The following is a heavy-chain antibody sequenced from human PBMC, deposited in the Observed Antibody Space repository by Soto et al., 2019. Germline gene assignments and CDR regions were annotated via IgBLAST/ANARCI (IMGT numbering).Heavy chain of an antibody. CDR2: IIPILGIA. CDR3: ASRQYCSSTSCYGTLFDY. D-gene: IGHD2-2*01. CDR1: GGTFSSYT. V-gene: IGHV1-69*02. J-gene: IGHJ4*02. Sequence: SVKVSCKASGGTFSSYTISWVRQAPGQGLEWMGRIIPILGIANYAQKFQGRVTITADKSTSTAYMELSSLRSEDTAVYYCASRQYCSSTSCYGTLFDYWGQGTLVTVSS.